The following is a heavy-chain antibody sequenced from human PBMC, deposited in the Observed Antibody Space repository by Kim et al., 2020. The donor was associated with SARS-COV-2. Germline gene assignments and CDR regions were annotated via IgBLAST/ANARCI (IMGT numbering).Heavy chain of an antibody. D-gene: IGHD1-26*01. Sequence: PSLKSRVTLSADTSKNQFSLMLSFVTAADTAVYYCARIDSSYFGVDVWGKGTSVIVSS. V-gene: IGHV4-39*01. CDR3: ARIDSSYFGVDV. J-gene: IGHJ6*04.